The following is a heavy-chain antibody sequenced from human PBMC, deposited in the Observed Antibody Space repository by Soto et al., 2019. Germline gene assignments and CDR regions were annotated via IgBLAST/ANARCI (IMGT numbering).Heavy chain of an antibody. CDR1: GFILGNAW. CDR2: IKSKSDGGTT. J-gene: IGHJ4*02. V-gene: IGHV3-15*01. Sequence: GGSLRLSCAASGFILGNAWMSWVRQAPGRGLEWVGRIKSKSDGGTTDYAARVKGRCTISRDDSKNTLYLQMNSLKTEDTAVYYCTRAPEVGAASQKSWGQGTRVTFAS. D-gene: IGHD1-26*01. CDR3: TRAPEVGAASQKS.